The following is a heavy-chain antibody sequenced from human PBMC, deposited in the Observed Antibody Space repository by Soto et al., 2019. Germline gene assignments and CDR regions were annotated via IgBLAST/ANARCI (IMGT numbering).Heavy chain of an antibody. V-gene: IGHV3-30-3*01. D-gene: IGHD3-3*01. CDR1: GFTFSSYA. J-gene: IGHJ4*01. CDR2: ISYDGSNK. Sequence: PEGSLRLSCAASGFTFSSYAMHWVRQAPGKGLEWVAVISYDGSNKYYADSVKGRFTISRDNSKNTLYLQMNSLRAEDTAVYYCAREPTMAYYDFWSGSPSYYFDYWGHVTLVTVSS. CDR3: AREPTMAYYDFWSGSPSYYFDY.